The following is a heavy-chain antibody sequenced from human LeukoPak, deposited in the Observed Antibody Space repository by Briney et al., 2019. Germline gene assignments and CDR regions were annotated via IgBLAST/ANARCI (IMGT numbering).Heavy chain of an antibody. D-gene: IGHD3-22*01. V-gene: IGHV3-74*01. J-gene: IGHJ4*02. CDR2: INSEGSST. CDR1: GFTLSRYG. CDR3: ARDYYSRFDY. Sequence: GGSLRLSCAASGFTLSRYGMNWVRQAPGKGLVWVSRINSEGSSTTYADSVKGRFTISRDNAKNTLILQMNSLRAEDTAVYYCARDYYSRFDYWGQGTLVTVYS.